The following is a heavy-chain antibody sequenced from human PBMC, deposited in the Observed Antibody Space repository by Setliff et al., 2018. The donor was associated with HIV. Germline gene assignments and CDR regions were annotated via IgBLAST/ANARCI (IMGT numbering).Heavy chain of an antibody. V-gene: IGHV3-30*02. CDR2: IRLDGSDK. CDR3: AKGVEIPQHNGYSSSWYIDY. Sequence: LRLSFTASGFTFSSYSVNWVRRAPGKGLEWVAFIRLDGSDKFYADSVKGRFTISRDNTKNTLFLQMNSLRAEDTAVYYCAKGVEIPQHNGYSSSWYIDYWGQGILVTVSS. D-gene: IGHD6-13*01. J-gene: IGHJ4*02. CDR1: GFTFSSYS.